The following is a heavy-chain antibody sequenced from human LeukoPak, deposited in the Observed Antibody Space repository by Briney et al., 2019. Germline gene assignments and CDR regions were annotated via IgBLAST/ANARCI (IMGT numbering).Heavy chain of an antibody. CDR3: ARDPAWGALDY. CDR2: IKVDGSDK. D-gene: IGHD7-27*01. V-gene: IGHV3-7*03. J-gene: IGHJ4*02. CDR1: GFTFSSYW. Sequence: GGSLRLSCAASGFTFSSYWMSWVRQAPGKGLEWVANIKVDGSDKYYVDSVKGRFTISRDNAKSSLYLQMNSLRAEDTAVYYCARDPAWGALDYWGQGTLVTVSP.